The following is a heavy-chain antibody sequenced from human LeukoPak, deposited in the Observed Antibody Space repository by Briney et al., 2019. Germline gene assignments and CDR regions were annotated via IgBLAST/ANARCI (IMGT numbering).Heavy chain of an antibody. V-gene: IGHV3-21*01. D-gene: IGHD4-17*01. CDR2: ISSSSSYI. CDR3: ARGLPDGDYLIDAFDI. CDR1: GFTFSGYS. J-gene: IGHJ3*02. Sequence: GGSLRLSCAASGFTFSGYSMNWVRQAPGKGLGCVSSISSSSSYIYYADSAKGRFTISRDNAKNSLYLQMNSLRAEDTAVYYYARGLPDGDYLIDAFDIWGQGTMVTVSS.